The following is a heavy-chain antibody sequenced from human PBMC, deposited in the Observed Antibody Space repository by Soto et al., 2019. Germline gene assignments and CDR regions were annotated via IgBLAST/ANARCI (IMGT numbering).Heavy chain of an antibody. J-gene: IGHJ4*02. CDR3: ARGWKYYYDNTGPFYFDH. CDR1: GGSVTSGNYY. V-gene: IGHV4-61*01. Sequence: PSETLSLTCTVSGGSVTSGNYYWSWIRQPPGKGLEWIAYIYYSGITNNNPSLKSRVTISVDTSKNQFSLKLTSVTAADTAVYYCARGWKYYYDNTGPFYFDHWGQGTLVTVS. D-gene: IGHD3-22*01. CDR2: IYYSGIT.